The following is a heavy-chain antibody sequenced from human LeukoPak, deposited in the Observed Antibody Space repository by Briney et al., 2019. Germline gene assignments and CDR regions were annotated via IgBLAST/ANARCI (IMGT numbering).Heavy chain of an antibody. V-gene: IGHV4-59*11. CDR2: IYYSGST. Sequence: PSETLSLTCTVSGGSISSHYWSWIRQPPGKGLEWIGYIYYSGSTNYNPSLKSRVTISVDTSKNQFSLKLSSVTAADTAVYYCARSSHGTAMVRYWYFDLWGRGTLVTVSS. D-gene: IGHD5-18*01. CDR1: GGSISSHY. J-gene: IGHJ2*01. CDR3: ARSSHGTAMVRYWYFDL.